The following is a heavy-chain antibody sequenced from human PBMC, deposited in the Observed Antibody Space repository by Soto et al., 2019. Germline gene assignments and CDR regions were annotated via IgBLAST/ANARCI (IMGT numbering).Heavy chain of an antibody. CDR3: ARQRLIMVAWGLDV. D-gene: IGHD3-10*01. V-gene: IGHV4-59*01. CDR2: IYYRGNT. J-gene: IGHJ6*02. CDR1: GGSFNSYY. Sequence: QVQLQESGPGLVKPSETLSLTCTVSGGSFNSYYWSWIRQPPGKGLEYIGYIYYRGNTNYNPSLSSRATISIDTSKNQFSLKLSSVTAADTAVYYCARQRLIMVAWGLDVWGQGTTVTVSS.